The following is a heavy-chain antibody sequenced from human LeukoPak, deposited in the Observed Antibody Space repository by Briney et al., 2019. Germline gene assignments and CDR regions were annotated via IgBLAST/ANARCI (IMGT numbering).Heavy chain of an antibody. J-gene: IGHJ4*02. CDR2: ISGGGANT. Sequence: GGSLRLSCVASEFTFNSYAMSWVRQAPGKGLEWVSAISGGGANTYYADSVKGRFTISRDNSKNTLYLQMNSLRAEDTAVYYRAKSSPYSATYFDYWGQGTLVTVSS. CDR3: AKSSPYSATYFDY. V-gene: IGHV3-23*01. D-gene: IGHD1-26*01. CDR1: EFTFNSYA.